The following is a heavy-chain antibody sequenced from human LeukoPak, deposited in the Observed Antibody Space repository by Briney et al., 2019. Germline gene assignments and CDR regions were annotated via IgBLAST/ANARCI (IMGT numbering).Heavy chain of an antibody. V-gene: IGHV3-74*01. CDR1: GFTFSSYW. J-gene: IGHJ4*02. CDR3: AKDPHYDSSGYYDY. Sequence: GGSLRLSCAASGFTFSSYWMHWVRQAPGKGLVWVSRINSDGSSTSYADSVKGRFTISRDNAKNSLYLQMNSLRAGDTALYYCAKDPHYDSSGYYDYWGQGTLVTVSS. D-gene: IGHD3-22*01. CDR2: INSDGSST.